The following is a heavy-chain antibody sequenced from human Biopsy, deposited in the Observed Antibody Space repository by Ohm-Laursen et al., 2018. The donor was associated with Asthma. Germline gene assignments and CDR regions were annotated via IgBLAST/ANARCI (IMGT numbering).Heavy chain of an antibody. CDR1: GYTFIGCH. J-gene: IGHJ5*02. D-gene: IGHD6-13*01. CDR2: INPNSGGT. CDR3: ARGQKSAGDRWFDP. Sequence: ASVSASCTYSGYTFIGCHIHWMRQAPGQGLEWMGRINPNSGGTNYAQKFQGRATMTRDTSISRAYMEVSRLRSDDTAVYYCARGQKSAGDRWFDPWGQGTLVTVSS. V-gene: IGHV1-2*06.